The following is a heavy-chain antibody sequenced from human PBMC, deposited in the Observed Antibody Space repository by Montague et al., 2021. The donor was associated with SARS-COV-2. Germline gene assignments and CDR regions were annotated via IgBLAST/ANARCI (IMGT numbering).Heavy chain of an antibody. CDR2: IYWGDEK. Sequence: PALVKPTQTLTLTCTFSGFSINTSTMGVGWIRQPPGKALEWLALIYWGDEKRFSASLKSRLTITKDTFKDQEVLRMTNMDPVDTATYYCVHYASGSYYFHYWGQGTLVTVSS. D-gene: IGHD3-10*01. CDR3: VHYASGSYYFHY. J-gene: IGHJ4*02. CDR1: GFSINTSTMG. V-gene: IGHV2-5*02.